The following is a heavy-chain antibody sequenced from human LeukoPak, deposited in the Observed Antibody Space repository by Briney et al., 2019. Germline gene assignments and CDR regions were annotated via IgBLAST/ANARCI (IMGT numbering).Heavy chain of an antibody. CDR3: AARPPIVVAGPFDY. CDR2: ISSSCSYT. V-gene: IGHV3-11*03. Sequence: GGSLRLSCAASGFTFSDYYMSWIRQAPGKGLEWVSYISSSCSYTNYADSVKGRFTISRDNAKNSLYLQMNSLRAEDTAVYYCAARPPIVVAGPFDYWGQGTLVTVSS. D-gene: IGHD6-19*01. CDR1: GFTFSDYY. J-gene: IGHJ4*02.